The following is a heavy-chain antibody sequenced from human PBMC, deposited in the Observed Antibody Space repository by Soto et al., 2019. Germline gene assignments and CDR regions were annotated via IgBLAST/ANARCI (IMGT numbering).Heavy chain of an antibody. J-gene: IGHJ5*02. CDR1: GGSISSSSYY. V-gene: IGHV4-39*01. CDR2: IYHTGNA. D-gene: IGHD3-22*01. Sequence: PSETLSLTCTVSGGSISSSSYYWAWIRQPPGEGLEWIGSIYHTGNAYYNPSLKSRVTISVDTSKNQFSLKVTSVTAADTALYYCARDYFDSSDYTTNWFDPWGQGTLVTVPS. CDR3: ARDYFDSSDYTTNWFDP.